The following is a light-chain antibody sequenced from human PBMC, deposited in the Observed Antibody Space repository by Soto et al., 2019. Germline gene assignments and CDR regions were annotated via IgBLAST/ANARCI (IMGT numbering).Light chain of an antibody. V-gene: IGLV2-14*01. CDR1: SSDVGGYNY. CDR3: SSYTSSSPSHVV. J-gene: IGLJ2*01. CDR2: DVS. Sequence: QSALTQPASVSGSPGQSITISCTGTSSDVGGYNYVSWYQQHLGKAPKLMIYDVSNRPSGVSNRFSGSKSGNTASLTISGLQAEDEADYYCSSYTSSSPSHVVFGGGTKLTVL.